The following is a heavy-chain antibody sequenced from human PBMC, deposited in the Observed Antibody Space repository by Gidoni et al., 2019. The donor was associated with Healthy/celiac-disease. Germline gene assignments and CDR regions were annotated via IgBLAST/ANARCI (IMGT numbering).Heavy chain of an antibody. Sequence: QVTVRESGSALVKPTQTLTMPCTSSGFALSTSGMCVSWIRQPTGKALEWLALIDWDDDKYYSTSLKTRLTISKDTSKNQVVLTMTNMDPVDTATYYCARMIRSSLFDYWGQGTLVTVSS. CDR2: IDWDDDK. V-gene: IGHV2-70*01. D-gene: IGHD2-2*01. CDR1: GFALSTSGMC. CDR3: ARMIRSSLFDY. J-gene: IGHJ4*02.